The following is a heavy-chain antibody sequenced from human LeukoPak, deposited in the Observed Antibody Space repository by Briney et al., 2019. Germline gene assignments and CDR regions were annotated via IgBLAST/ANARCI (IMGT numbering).Heavy chain of an antibody. Sequence: GGSPRLSCAASGFTFSSYGMHWVRQAPGKGLEWVAFIRYDGSNKYYADSVKGRFTISRDNSKNTLYLQMNSLRAEDTAVYYCHDDKSFDYWGQGTLVTVSS. D-gene: IGHD3-3*01. CDR3: HDDKSFDY. V-gene: IGHV3-30*02. CDR2: IRYDGSNK. J-gene: IGHJ4*02. CDR1: GFTFSSYG.